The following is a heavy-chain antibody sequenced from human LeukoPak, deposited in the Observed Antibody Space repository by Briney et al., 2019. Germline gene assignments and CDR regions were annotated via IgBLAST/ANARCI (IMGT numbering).Heavy chain of an antibody. D-gene: IGHD4-17*01. CDR3: ARDFRDYRDYVAYFDS. CDR1: GFTFSSYA. V-gene: IGHV3-64D*09. Sequence: PGGSLRLSCSASGFTFSSYAMHWVCQAPGKGLEYVSAISSNGGSTYYADSVKGRFTISRDNSKNTLYLQMSSLRAEDTAVYYCARDFRDYRDYVAYFDSWGQGTLVTVSS. CDR2: ISSNGGST. J-gene: IGHJ4*02.